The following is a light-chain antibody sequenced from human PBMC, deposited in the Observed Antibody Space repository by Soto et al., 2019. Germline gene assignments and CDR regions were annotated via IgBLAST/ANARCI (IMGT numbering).Light chain of an antibody. CDR2: GAS. CDR1: QFVSTRS. J-gene: IGKJ1*01. V-gene: IGKV3-20*01. CDR3: QQYETSPRT. Sequence: EIVLTQSPGTLSLSPGESATLLCRASQFVSTRSLAWYQQKPGQAPRLLIYGASTRATGIPDRFSGSGSGTDFTLTISRLEPEDFAVYYCQQYETSPRTFGQGTRWIS.